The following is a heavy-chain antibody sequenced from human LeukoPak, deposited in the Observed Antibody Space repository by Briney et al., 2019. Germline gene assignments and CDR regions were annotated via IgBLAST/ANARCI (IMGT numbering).Heavy chain of an antibody. Sequence: GGSLRLSCAASGFTFSSYEMNWARQAPGKGLEWVAYISSSGSTTHYADSAKGRFTNSRDNAKNSLYLQMNSLRGEDTAVYYCAAKEGTRSDFDYWGQGTLVTVAS. CDR1: GFTFSSYE. J-gene: IGHJ4*02. CDR3: AAKEGTRSDFDY. V-gene: IGHV3-48*03. CDR2: ISSSGSTT. D-gene: IGHD1-14*01.